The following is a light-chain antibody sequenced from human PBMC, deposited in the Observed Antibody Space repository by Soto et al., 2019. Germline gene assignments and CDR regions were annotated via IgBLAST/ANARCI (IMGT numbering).Light chain of an antibody. CDR1: QSISSW. Sequence: DIQMTQSPSTLSASVGDRVTITCRASQSISSWLAWYQQKPGKAPKLLIYDASSLESGVPSRFSGSGSGTDFTLTISSLQPEDVATYYCQNYNSAPRTFGQGTKVDIK. V-gene: IGKV1-5*01. CDR3: QNYNSAPRT. J-gene: IGKJ1*01. CDR2: DAS.